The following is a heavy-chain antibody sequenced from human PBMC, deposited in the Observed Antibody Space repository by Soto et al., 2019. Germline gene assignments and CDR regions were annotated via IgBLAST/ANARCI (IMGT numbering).Heavy chain of an antibody. J-gene: IGHJ6*02. CDR1: GFTFSSYD. V-gene: IGHV3-13*01. Sequence: GGSLRLSCAASGFTFSSYDMHWVRQATGKGLEWVSAIGTAGDTYYPGSVKGRFTISRENAKNSLYLQMNSLRAGDTAVYYCARSPLGGDYLYYYYGMDVWGQGTTVTVSS. CDR2: IGTAGDT. CDR3: ARSPLGGDYLYYYYGMDV. D-gene: IGHD4-17*01.